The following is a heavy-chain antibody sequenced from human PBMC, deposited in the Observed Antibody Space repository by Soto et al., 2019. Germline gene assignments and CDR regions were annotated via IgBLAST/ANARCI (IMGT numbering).Heavy chain of an antibody. V-gene: IGHV1-8*01. CDR2: MNPNSGNR. D-gene: IGHD2-2*01. CDR1: GYTFTSYD. J-gene: IGHJ3*02. CDR3: ACTLGYCSSTSCYAWPDDAVDI. Sequence: GASVKVSCKASGYTFTSYDINWVRQATGQGLEWMGWMNPNSGNRGCAQKFQGRVSMARNTSISIAYMELSSLRSEDTAVYYCACTLGYCSSTSCYAWPDDAVDIVGQGTMVTISS.